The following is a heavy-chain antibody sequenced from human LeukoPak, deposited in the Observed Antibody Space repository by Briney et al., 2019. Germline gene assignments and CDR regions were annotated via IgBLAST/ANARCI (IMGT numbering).Heavy chain of an antibody. D-gene: IGHD2-2*01. CDR2: IIPIFGTA. CDR3: ARALVVPAVNNWFDP. V-gene: IGHV1-69*13. J-gene: IGHJ5*02. CDR1: GYTFTSYA. Sequence: TSVKVSCKASGYTFTSYAISWVRQAPGQGLEWMGGIIPIFGTANYAQKFQGRVTITADESTSTAYMELSSLRSEDTAVYYCARALVVPAVNNWFDPWGQGTLVTVSS.